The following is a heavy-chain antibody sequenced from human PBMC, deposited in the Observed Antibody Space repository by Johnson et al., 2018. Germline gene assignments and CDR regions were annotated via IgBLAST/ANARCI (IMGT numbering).Heavy chain of an antibody. CDR3: AREGGQGMVRGVYYDYMDV. CDR1: GYTFTSYY. D-gene: IGHD6-19*01. Sequence: QVQLVQSGAEVKKPGASVKVSCKASGYTFTSYYMHWVRQAPGQGLEWMGIINPSGGSTSYAQKFQGRVTMTRDTSTSTVYMVLGSLRAEDTAGDYCAREGGQGMVRGVYYDYMDVWGKGPTVTVSS. V-gene: IGHV1-46*01. J-gene: IGHJ6*03. CDR2: INPSGGST.